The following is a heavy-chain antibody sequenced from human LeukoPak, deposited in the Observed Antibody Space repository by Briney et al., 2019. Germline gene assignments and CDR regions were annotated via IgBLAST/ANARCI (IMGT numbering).Heavy chain of an antibody. V-gene: IGHV3-20*04. D-gene: IGHD6-25*01. CDR1: GFTFDDYG. CDR2: INWNGGST. Sequence: PGGSLRLSCAASGFTFDDYGMSWVRQAPGKGLEWVSGINWNGGSTGYADSVKGRFTISRDNAKNSLYLQMNSLRAEDTALYYCAKALGGYSSATARIIDYWGQGTLVTVSS. CDR3: AKALGGYSSATARIIDY. J-gene: IGHJ4*02.